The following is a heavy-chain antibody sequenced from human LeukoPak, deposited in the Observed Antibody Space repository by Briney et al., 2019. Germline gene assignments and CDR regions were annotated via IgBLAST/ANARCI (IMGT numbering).Heavy chain of an antibody. CDR3: ARGATRNYEFWGDPIGLFFDS. Sequence: ASVKVSCKASGYTFTSYDISWVRQATGQGLEWMGWMNPKSGNAGYAQKFRGRVTMTRNTSISTAYMELSDLGSDDTAVYYCARGATRNYEFWGDPIGLFFDSWGQGTLVTVSS. V-gene: IGHV1-8*02. CDR2: MNPKSGNA. CDR1: GYTFTSYD. J-gene: IGHJ4*02. D-gene: IGHD3-3*01.